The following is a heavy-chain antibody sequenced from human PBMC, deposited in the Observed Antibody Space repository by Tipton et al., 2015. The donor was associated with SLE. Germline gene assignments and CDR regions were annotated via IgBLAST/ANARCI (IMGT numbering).Heavy chain of an antibody. V-gene: IGHV4-4*02. D-gene: IGHD2/OR15-2a*01. CDR2: IYHSGNT. CDR3: ARATWNSGYYGMDV. J-gene: IGHJ6*02. CDR1: GVSISSYNW. Sequence: LSLTCAVSGVSISSYNWWSWVRQSPGKGLEWIGEIYHSGNTNYNPSLRGRVTISVDKAKNQISLRLSSVTAADTALYYCARATWNSGYYGMDVWGQGTTVTVSS.